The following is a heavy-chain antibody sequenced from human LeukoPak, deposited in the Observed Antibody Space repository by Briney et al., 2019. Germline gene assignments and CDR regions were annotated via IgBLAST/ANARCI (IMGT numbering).Heavy chain of an antibody. V-gene: IGHV3-33*01. CDR2: IWLDGSAE. CDR3: ARDLNREDFDY. Sequence: PGKSLRLSCAASGLSFSSYDMHWVRQAPGKGLEWVAIIWLDGSAEYYGDSVKGRFTVSRDNSKNTLYLQMDSLRVEDTAVYYCARDLNREDFDYWGQGTLVAVSS. J-gene: IGHJ4*02. D-gene: IGHD1-14*01. CDR1: GLSFSSYD.